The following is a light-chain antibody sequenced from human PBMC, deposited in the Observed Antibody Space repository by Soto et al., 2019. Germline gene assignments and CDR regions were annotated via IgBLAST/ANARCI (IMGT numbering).Light chain of an antibody. CDR1: QSVSSSY. V-gene: IGKV3-20*01. Sequence: EIVLTQSPGTLSLSPGERATLSCRASQSVSSSYLAWYQQKPGQAPRLLICGASSRATFIPDRFSGSGSGTDFSLTISRLEPEDFAVYYCQQYGSPPVTFGQGTKVDIK. CDR2: GAS. J-gene: IGKJ1*01. CDR3: QQYGSPPVT.